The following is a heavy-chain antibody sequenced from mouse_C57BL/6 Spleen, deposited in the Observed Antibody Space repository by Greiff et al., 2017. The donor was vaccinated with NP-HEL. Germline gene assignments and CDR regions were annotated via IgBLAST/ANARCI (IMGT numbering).Heavy chain of an antibody. V-gene: IGHV1-64*01. CDR1: GYTFTSYW. D-gene: IGHD3-2*02. J-gene: IGHJ2*01. CDR3: ARRHSSGFPHFDY. CDR2: IHPNSGST. Sequence: VQLQQPGAELVKPGASVKLSCKASGYTFTSYWMHWVKQRPGQGLEWIGMIHPNSGSTNYNEKFKSKATLTVDKSSSTAYMQLSSLTSEDSAVYYCARRHSSGFPHFDYWGQGTTLTVSS.